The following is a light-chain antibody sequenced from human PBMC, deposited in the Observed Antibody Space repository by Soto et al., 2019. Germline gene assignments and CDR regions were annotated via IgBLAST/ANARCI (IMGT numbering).Light chain of an antibody. CDR2: AAS. J-gene: IGKJ2*01. CDR1: QGISSY. CDR3: QQLNSYPRMYT. V-gene: IGKV1-9*01. Sequence: IQLTQSPSSLSASVGDRVTITCRASQGISSYLAWYQQKPGKAPKLLIYAASTLQSGVPSRFSGSGSGTDFTLTISSLQPEDFATYYCQQLNSYPRMYTFGQRTKLEIK.